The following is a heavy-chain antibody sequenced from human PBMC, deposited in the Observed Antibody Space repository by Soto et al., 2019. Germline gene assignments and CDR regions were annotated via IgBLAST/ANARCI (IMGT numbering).Heavy chain of an antibody. CDR2: ISFDGSNK. CDR3: AKRAAAAGNWYFDL. Sequence: QVQLVESGGGVVQPGRSLRLSCAASGFTFSSYAMLWVRQAPGKGLELVAVISFDGSNKYYADSVKGRFTISRDNSKNTLYLQMNSLRAEDTAVYYCAKRAAAAGNWYFDLWGRGTLVTFSS. V-gene: IGHV3-30-3*02. D-gene: IGHD6-13*01. CDR1: GFTFSSYA. J-gene: IGHJ2*01.